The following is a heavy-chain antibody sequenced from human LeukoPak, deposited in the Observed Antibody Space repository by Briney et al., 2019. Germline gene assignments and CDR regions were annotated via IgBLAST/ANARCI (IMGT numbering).Heavy chain of an antibody. J-gene: IGHJ4*02. Sequence: GGSLRLSCAASGFTFSDYDMHWVRQATGRGLEWVSAIGTAGDTYYTGSVKGRFTISRENAKNSLYLQMNSLRAGDTAVYYCARVAKERVGGVYYFGYWGQGTLVTVSS. CDR1: GFTFSDYD. CDR2: IGTAGDT. D-gene: IGHD1-1*01. CDR3: ARVAKERVGGVYYFGY. V-gene: IGHV3-13*01.